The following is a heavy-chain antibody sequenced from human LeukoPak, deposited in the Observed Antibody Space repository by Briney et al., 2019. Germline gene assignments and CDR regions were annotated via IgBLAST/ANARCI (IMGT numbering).Heavy chain of an antibody. CDR3: AKGRTPDY. J-gene: IGHJ4*02. CDR1: GFTVSTNY. CDR2: IYSGDTT. D-gene: IGHD2-15*01. V-gene: IGHV3-66*01. Sequence: PGGSLRLSCAASGFTVSTNYMSWVRQAPGKGLEWVSVIYSGDTTFYADSVRGKFTISRDNSNNTLFLQMNSLRAEDTAVYYCAKGRTPDYWGQGTLVTVSS.